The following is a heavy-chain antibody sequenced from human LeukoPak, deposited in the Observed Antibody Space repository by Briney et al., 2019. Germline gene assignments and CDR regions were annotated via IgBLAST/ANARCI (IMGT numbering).Heavy chain of an antibody. CDR3: ARYYYDSSGYAIYYYYMDV. CDR1: GGSISSSSYY. V-gene: IGHV4-39*01. D-gene: IGHD3-22*01. Sequence: SETLSLTCTVSGGSISSSSYYWGWIRQPPGKGLEWIGSIYYTGSSYYNPSLKSRVTISVDTSKNQFSLKLSSVTAADTAVYYCARYYYDSSGYAIYYYYMDVWGKGTTVTVSS. J-gene: IGHJ6*03. CDR2: IYYTGSS.